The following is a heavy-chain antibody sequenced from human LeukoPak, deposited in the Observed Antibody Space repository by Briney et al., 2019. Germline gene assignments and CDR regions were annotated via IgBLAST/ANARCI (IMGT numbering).Heavy chain of an antibody. J-gene: IGHJ4*02. CDR3: ARAQVGAPTDF. D-gene: IGHD1-26*01. V-gene: IGHV3-21*01. CDR2: ISSSSSYI. Sequence: GGSLRLSCAASGFTFSSYSMNWVRQAPGKGLEWVSSISSSSSYIYYADSVKGRFTISRDNAENSLYLQMNSLRAEDTAVYYCARAQVGAPTDFWGQGTLVTVSS. CDR1: GFTFSSYS.